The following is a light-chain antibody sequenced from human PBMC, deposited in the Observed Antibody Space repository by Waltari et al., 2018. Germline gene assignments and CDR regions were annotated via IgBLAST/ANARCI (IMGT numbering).Light chain of an antibody. CDR3: QHRHNWPPTFT. CDR1: QSVRNY. J-gene: IGKJ2*01. V-gene: IGKV3-11*01. Sequence: EIVLTQSPATLSLSPGDRATLSCRASQSVRNYLAWSRQKPGQAPRLLIYDASERAPGIPARFSGSGSGTDFTLTISSLEPDDFAVYYCQHRHNWPPTFTFGQGTKLEVK. CDR2: DAS.